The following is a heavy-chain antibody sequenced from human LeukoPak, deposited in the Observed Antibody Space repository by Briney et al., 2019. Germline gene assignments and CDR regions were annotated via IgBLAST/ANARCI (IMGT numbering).Heavy chain of an antibody. V-gene: IGHV1-18*01. D-gene: IGHD2-2*01. J-gene: IGHJ4*02. CDR3: ARNVVVPAAEDYYFDY. CDR1: GYTFTSYG. CDR2: ISAYNGNT. Sequence: ASVKVSCTASGYTFTSYGISWVRQAPGQGLEWMGWISAYNGNTNYAQKLQGRVTMTTDTSTSTAYMELRSLRSDDTAVYYCARNVVVPAAEDYYFDYWGQGTLVTVSS.